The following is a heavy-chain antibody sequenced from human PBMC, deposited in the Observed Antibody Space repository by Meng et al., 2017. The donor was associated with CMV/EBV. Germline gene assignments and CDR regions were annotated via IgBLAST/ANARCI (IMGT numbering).Heavy chain of an antibody. CDR1: GGSISSGDYY. V-gene: IGHV4-30-4*08. Sequence: VQLQESGPGLVQPSQTLPLTCTVSGGSISSGDYYWSWIRQPPGKGLEWIGYIYYSGSTYYNPSLKSRVTISVDTSKNQFSLRLSSVTAADTAVYYCARVASRVAGAFDYWGQGTLVTVSS. CDR3: ARVASRVAGAFDY. CDR2: IYYSGST. J-gene: IGHJ4*02. D-gene: IGHD2-15*01.